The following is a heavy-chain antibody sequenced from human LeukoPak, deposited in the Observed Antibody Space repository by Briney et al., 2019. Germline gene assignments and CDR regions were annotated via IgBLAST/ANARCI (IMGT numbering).Heavy chain of an antibody. D-gene: IGHD1-7*01. CDR3: CKNSVWYNWNYGSFDC. Sequence: PGGSLRLSCAASGFTFSSYAMSWVRQAPGKGLEWVSAISGSGGSTYYADSVKGRFTISRDNSKNTLYLQMNSLRAEDKAVYYCCKNSVWYNWNYGSFDCWGQGTLVTVSS. CDR1: GFTFSSYA. V-gene: IGHV3-23*01. J-gene: IGHJ4*02. CDR2: ISGSGGST.